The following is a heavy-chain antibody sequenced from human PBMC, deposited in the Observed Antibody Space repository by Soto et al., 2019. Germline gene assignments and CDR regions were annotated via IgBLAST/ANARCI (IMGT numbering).Heavy chain of an antibody. D-gene: IGHD6-13*01. CDR2: ISAYNGNT. J-gene: IGHJ3*02. V-gene: IGHV1-18*01. CDR1: GYTFTSYG. CDR3: ARGIAAAGHDAFDI. Sequence: ASVKVSCKASGYTFTSYGISWVRQAPGQGLEWMGWISAYNGNTNYAQKLQGRVTMTTDTSTSTAYMELRRLRSDDTAVYYCARGIAAAGHDAFDIWGQGTMVTXSS.